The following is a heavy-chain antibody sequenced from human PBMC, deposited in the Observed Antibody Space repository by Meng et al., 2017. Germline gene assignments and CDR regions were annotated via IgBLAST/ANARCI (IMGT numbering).Heavy chain of an antibody. Sequence: GESLKISCAASGFTFSSYAMHWVRQAPGKGLEWVAVISYDGSNKYYADPVKGRFTISRDNSKNTLYLQMNSLRAEDTAMYYCARGQYSSSWYRGYYYYGMDVWGQGTTVTVSS. CDR1: GFTFSSYA. CDR3: ARGQYSSSWYRGYYYYGMDV. CDR2: ISYDGSNK. V-gene: IGHV3-30*04. D-gene: IGHD6-13*01. J-gene: IGHJ6*02.